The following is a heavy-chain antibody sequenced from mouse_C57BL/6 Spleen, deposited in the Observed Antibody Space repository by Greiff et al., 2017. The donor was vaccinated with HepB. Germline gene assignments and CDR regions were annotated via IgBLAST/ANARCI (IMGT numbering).Heavy chain of an antibody. CDR3: ARRAYYGNLLYWYFDV. CDR1: GYTFTDYY. D-gene: IGHD2-10*01. CDR2: INPNNGGT. J-gene: IGHJ1*03. V-gene: IGHV1-26*01. Sequence: EVQVQQSGPELVKPGASVKISCKASGYTFTDYYMNWVKQSHGKSLEWIGDINPNNGGTSYNQKFKGKATLTVDKSSSTAYMELRSLTSEDSAVYYCARRAYYGNLLYWYFDVWGTGTTVTVSS.